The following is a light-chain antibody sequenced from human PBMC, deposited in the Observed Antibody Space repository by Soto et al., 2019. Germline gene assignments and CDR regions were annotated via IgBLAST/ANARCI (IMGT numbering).Light chain of an antibody. CDR2: GNS. CDR1: SSNIGAGYD. Sequence: QSALTQPPSVSGAPGQRVTISCTGSSSNIGAGYDVHWCQQLPGTAPKLLIYGNSNRPSGVPDRFSGSKSGTSASLAITGLQAEDEADYYCQSYDSSLSGLYVFGTGTKVTVL. CDR3: QSYDSSLSGLYV. V-gene: IGLV1-40*01. J-gene: IGLJ1*01.